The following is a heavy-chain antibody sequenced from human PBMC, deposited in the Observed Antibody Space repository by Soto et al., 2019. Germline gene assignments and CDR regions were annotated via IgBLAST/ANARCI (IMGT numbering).Heavy chain of an antibody. V-gene: IGHV4-30-2*01. CDR2: IYHSGST. CDR3: ASFLVGATRYFDY. Sequence: PSETLSLTCAVSGGSISSGGYSWSWIRQPPGKGLEWIGYIYHSGSTYYNPSLKSRVTISVDRSKNQFSLKLSSVTAADTAVYFWASFLVGATRYFDYWGQGTLVTVSS. D-gene: IGHD1-26*01. CDR1: GGSISSGGYS. J-gene: IGHJ4*02.